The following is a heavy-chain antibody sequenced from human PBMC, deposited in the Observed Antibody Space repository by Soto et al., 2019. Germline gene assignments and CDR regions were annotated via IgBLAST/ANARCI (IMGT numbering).Heavy chain of an antibody. CDR3: ARSHGIAARPLRATYYYGMDV. D-gene: IGHD6-6*01. CDR2: INHSGST. CDR1: GGSFSGYY. J-gene: IGHJ6*04. Sequence: SETLSLTFSVYGGSFSGYYWSWIRKPPGKGLEWIGEINHSGSTNYNPSLKSRVTISVDTSKNQFSLKLSSVTAADTAVYYCARSHGIAARPLRATYYYGMDVWGKRTTVTVSS. V-gene: IGHV4-34*01.